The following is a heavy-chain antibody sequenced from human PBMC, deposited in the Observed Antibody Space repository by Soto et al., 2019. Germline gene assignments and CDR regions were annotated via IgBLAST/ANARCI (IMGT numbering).Heavy chain of an antibody. V-gene: IGHV4-31*03. Sequence: QVQLQESGPGLVKPSQTLSLTCTVSGGSITTGGSYWSWIRQHPGKGLEWIGNIYHSGNSYYNPSLKCRLTISVDTSKNHFSLMVDSVTAADTAVYYCARARFQVLYGKPYFDSWGQGTLVTVSS. CDR1: GGSITTGGSY. D-gene: IGHD2-2*02. J-gene: IGHJ4*02. CDR3: ARARFQVLYGKPYFDS. CDR2: IYHSGNS.